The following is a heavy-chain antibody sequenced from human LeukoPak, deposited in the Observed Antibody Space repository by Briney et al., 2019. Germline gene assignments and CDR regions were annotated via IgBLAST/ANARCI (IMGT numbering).Heavy chain of an antibody. D-gene: IGHD2/OR15-2a*01. CDR3: ARGGSMTHDY. CDR2: IYYSGST. V-gene: IGHV4-59*01. Sequence: LETLSLTCTVSGGSISSYYWSWIRQPPGKGLEWIGYIYYSGSTNYNPSLKSRVTISVDTSKNQFSLKLSSVTAADTAVYYCARGGSMTHDYWGQGTLVTVSS. CDR1: GGSISSYY. J-gene: IGHJ4*02.